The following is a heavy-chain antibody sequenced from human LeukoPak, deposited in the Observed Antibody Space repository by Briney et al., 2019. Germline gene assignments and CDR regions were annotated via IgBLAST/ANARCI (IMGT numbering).Heavy chain of an antibody. Sequence: PRGSLRLSCAASGFTFCEYWMRCVREAPGEGLVWVSRIKTDGNITSYADSVKGRFTNSRDNAKNTLYLQINSVRAEDTAVYYCATGGNYYFDYWGQGTLVTVSS. J-gene: IGHJ4*02. D-gene: IGHD4-23*01. CDR1: GFTFCEYW. CDR3: ATGGNYYFDY. CDR2: IKTDGNIT. V-gene: IGHV3-74*01.